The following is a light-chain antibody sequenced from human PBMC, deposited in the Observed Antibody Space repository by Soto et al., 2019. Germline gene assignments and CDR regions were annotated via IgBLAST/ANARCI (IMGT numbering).Light chain of an antibody. CDR2: KAS. V-gene: IGKV1-5*03. CDR1: QSISSW. Sequence: DIQMTQSPSTLSASVGDRVTITCRASQSISSWLAWYQQKPGKAPKLLIYKASSLESGVPSRFNDSGSGTEFTLTIISLQPDDFATYYCQQYSSYSTFGQGTKVEIK. CDR3: QQYSSYST. J-gene: IGKJ1*01.